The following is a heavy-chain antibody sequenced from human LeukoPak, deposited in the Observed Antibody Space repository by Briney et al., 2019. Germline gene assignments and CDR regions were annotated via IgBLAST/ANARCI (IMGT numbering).Heavy chain of an antibody. CDR3: ATEYSSSSVWFDP. CDR2: IIPIFGTA. V-gene: IGHV1-69*13. Sequence: GASVKVSCKASGGTFSSYAISWVRQAPGQGLEWMGGIIPIFGTANYAQKFRGRVTITADESTSTAYMELSSLRSEDTAVYYCATEYSSSSVWFDPWGQGTLVTVSS. CDR1: GGTFSSYA. D-gene: IGHD6-6*01. J-gene: IGHJ5*02.